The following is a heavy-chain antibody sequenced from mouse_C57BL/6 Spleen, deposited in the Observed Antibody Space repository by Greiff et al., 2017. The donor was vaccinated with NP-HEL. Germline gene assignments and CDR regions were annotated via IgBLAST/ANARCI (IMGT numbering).Heavy chain of an antibody. J-gene: IGHJ3*01. D-gene: IGHD1-1*01. CDR3: TRSHYYGSPAWFAY. CDR1: GFTFSDAW. Sequence: EVKVVESGGGLVQPGGSMKLSCAASGFTFSDAWMDWVRQSPEKGLEWVAEIRNKANNHATYYAESVKGRFTISRDDSKSSVYLQMNSLRAEDTGIYYCTRSHYYGSPAWFAYWGQGTLVTVSA. V-gene: IGHV6-6*01. CDR2: IRNKANNHAT.